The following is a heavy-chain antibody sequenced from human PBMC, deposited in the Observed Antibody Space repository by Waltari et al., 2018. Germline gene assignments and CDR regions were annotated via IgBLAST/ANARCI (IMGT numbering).Heavy chain of an antibody. CDR2: INHSGST. D-gene: IGHD4-17*01. Sequence: QVQLQQWGAGLLKPSETLSLTCAVYGGSFSGYYWSWIRQPPGKGLEWIGEINHSGSTNYNPSLKSRVTISVDTSKNQFSRKLSSVTAADTAVYYCARGNYGDYVGNAFDIWGQGTMVTVSS. V-gene: IGHV4-34*01. CDR1: GGSFSGYY. J-gene: IGHJ3*02. CDR3: ARGNYGDYVGNAFDI.